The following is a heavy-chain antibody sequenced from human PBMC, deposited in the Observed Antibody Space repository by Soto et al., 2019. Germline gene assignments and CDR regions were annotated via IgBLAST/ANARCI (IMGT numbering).Heavy chain of an antibody. CDR2: IWHDGSNK. J-gene: IGHJ4*02. CDR1: GFTFSNFG. V-gene: IGHV3-33*01. D-gene: IGHD3-10*01. CDR3: ARDRSGYYFDY. Sequence: GGSLRLSCAASGFTFSNFGMHWVRQAPGKGLEWVALIWHDGSNKYYADSVKGRFTISRDNSKNTLYLQMNSLRAEDTAVYYCARDRSGYYFDYWGQGTLVTVSS.